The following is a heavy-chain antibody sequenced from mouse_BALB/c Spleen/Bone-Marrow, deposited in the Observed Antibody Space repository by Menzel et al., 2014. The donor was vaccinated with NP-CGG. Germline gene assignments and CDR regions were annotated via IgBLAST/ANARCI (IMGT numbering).Heavy chain of an antibody. Sequence: VQRVESAAELARPGASVTMSCKASGYTFTTYTMQWLKQRPGQGLEWIGSFNPRGGYIDYNQKFKDKTTLTADNSSSTAYMELSSLTSEDSAVYYWAREDITTAVMDHWGQGTSVTVSS. CDR2: FNPRGGYI. J-gene: IGHJ4*01. CDR1: GYTFTTYT. CDR3: AREDITTAVMDH. V-gene: IGHV1-4*02. D-gene: IGHD1-1*01.